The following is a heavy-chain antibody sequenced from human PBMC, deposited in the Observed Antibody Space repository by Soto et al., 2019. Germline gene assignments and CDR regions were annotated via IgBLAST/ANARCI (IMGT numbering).Heavy chain of an antibody. CDR2: ISSSGSTI. J-gene: IGHJ4*02. Sequence: GGSLRLSCAASGFTFSSYEMNWVRQAPGKGLEWVSYISSSGSTIYYADSVKGRFTISRDNAKNSLYLQMNSLRAEDTAVYYCAKASAMIVWRLFDYWGQGTLVTVSS. D-gene: IGHD3-22*01. V-gene: IGHV3-48*03. CDR1: GFTFSSYE. CDR3: AKASAMIVWRLFDY.